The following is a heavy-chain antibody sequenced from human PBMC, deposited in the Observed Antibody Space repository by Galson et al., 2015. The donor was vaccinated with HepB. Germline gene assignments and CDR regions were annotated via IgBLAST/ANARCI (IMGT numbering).Heavy chain of an antibody. Sequence: SVKVSCKASGYTSTSYGISWVRQAPGQRLEWMGWINAGNGNTKYSQKFQGRVTITRDTSASTAYMELSSLRSEDTAVYYCARDLGSGWYDYWGQGTLVTVSS. CDR1: GYTSTSYG. CDR3: ARDLGSGWYDY. J-gene: IGHJ4*02. D-gene: IGHD6-19*01. CDR2: INAGNGNT. V-gene: IGHV1-3*01.